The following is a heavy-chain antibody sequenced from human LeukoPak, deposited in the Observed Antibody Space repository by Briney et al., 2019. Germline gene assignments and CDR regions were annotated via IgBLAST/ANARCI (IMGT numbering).Heavy chain of an antibody. J-gene: IGHJ4*02. CDR3: ARAGDYPFDY. V-gene: IGHV1-46*04. CDR1: GYSSTRDN. CDR2: IYPSGGST. D-gene: IGHD4-17*01. Sequence: ASLKVSCKASGYSSTRDNIHCVPPAPGQRVERMGLIYPSGGSTTSAQKLQGRVTTTRDTSTSTVYMEQSSLRCEDTAVYYCARAGDYPFDYWGEGSLVTVSS.